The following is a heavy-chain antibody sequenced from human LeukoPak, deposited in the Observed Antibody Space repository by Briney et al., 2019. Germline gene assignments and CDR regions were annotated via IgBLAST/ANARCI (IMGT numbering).Heavy chain of an antibody. Sequence: ESGPTLVNPTQTLTLTCTFSGFSLSTSGVGVGWIRQPPGKALEWLALIYWNDDKRYSPSLKSRLTITKDTSKNQVVLTMTNMDPVDTATYYCARPYYYGSGSYRTHFDYWGQGTLVIVSS. CDR3: ARPYYYGSGSYRTHFDY. CDR1: GFSLSTSGVG. D-gene: IGHD3-10*01. V-gene: IGHV2-5*01. CDR2: IYWNDDK. J-gene: IGHJ4*02.